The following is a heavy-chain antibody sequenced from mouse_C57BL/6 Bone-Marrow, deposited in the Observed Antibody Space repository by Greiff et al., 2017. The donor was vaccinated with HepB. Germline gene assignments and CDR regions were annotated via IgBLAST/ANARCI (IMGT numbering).Heavy chain of an antibody. CDR3: AGALLRYLDY. J-gene: IGHJ2*01. Sequence: VQLQESGAELVRPGTSVKVSCKASGYAFTNYLIEWVKQRPGQGLEWIGVINPGSGGTNYNEKFKGKATLTADKSSSTAYMQLSSLTSEDSAVYFCAGALLRYLDYWGQGTTLTVSS. CDR1: GYAFTNYL. CDR2: INPGSGGT. D-gene: IGHD1-1*01. V-gene: IGHV1-54*01.